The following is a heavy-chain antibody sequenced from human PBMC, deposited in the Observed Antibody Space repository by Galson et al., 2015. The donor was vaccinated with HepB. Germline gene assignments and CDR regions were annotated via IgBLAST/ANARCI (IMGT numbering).Heavy chain of an antibody. J-gene: IGHJ4*02. CDR2: VKSDGSST. V-gene: IGHV3-74*01. Sequence: SLRLSCAASGFIFSNYWMYWVRQAPGKGLVWVSRVKSDGSSTDCADSVRGRFTISRNNAKNTLDLQMNSLRAEDTASYYCARGGPDGRLDYWGQGILVTVSS. D-gene: IGHD3-16*01. CDR3: ARGGPDGRLDY. CDR1: GFIFSNYW.